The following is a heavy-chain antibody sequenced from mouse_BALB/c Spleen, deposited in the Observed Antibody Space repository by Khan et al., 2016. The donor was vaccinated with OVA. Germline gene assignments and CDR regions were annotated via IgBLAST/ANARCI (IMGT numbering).Heavy chain of an antibody. Sequence: DLVEPGASVKLSCKASGYTFTSYWINWIKERPGQGLEWIGQLGPGSGSAYYNELFKGKATLTVDTSSSTVYIQLSSLSSEDSAVYCGARSNYYGRGLYAMDYWGQGTSVTVSS. J-gene: IGHJ4*01. V-gene: IGHV1S41*01. CDR2: LGPGSGSA. CDR3: ARSNYYGRGLYAMDY. CDR1: GYTFTSYW. D-gene: IGHD1-1*01.